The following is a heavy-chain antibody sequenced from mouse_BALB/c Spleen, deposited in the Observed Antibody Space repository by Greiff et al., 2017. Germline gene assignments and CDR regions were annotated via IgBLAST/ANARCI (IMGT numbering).Heavy chain of an antibody. CDR2: INPSNGGT. J-gene: IGHJ4*01. Sequence: QVHVKQSGAELVKPGASVKLSCKASGYTFTSYYMYWVKQRPGQGLEWIGEINPSNGGTNFNEKFKSKATLTVDKSSSTAYMQLSSLTSEDSAVYYCTRLTTVVEMYYAMDYWGQGTSVTVSS. V-gene: IGHV1S81*02. CDR3: TRLTTVVEMYYAMDY. CDR1: GYTFTSYY. D-gene: IGHD1-1*01.